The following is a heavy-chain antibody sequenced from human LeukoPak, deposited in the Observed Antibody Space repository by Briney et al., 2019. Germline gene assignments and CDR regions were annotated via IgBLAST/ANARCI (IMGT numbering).Heavy chain of an antibody. D-gene: IGHD3-10*01. J-gene: IGHJ4*02. Sequence: SQTLSLTCAVSGGSISSGGYSWSWIRQPPGKGLEWIGYIYHSGSTYYNPSLKSRVTISVDRSKNQFSLKLSSVTAADTAVYYCARGDYYGSGSQELRTGRARAGKTQALDYWGQGTLVTVSS. V-gene: IGHV4-30-2*01. CDR1: GGSISSGGYS. CDR3: ARGDYYGSGSQELRTGRARAGKTQALDY. CDR2: IYHSGST.